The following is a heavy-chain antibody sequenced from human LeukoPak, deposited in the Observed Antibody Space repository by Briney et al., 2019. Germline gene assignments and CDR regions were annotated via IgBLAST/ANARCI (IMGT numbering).Heavy chain of an antibody. CDR1: GFTFSSYW. J-gene: IGHJ4*02. Sequence: GESLRLSCAASGFTFSSYWMSWVRQSPGEGLEWVANIKPDGSEKYFMDSVKGRFTISTDNAKNALYLEMNSLRAEDTAEYFSARERMYSGSGSTYPYYDYWGQGTLVTVSS. CDR2: IKPDGSEK. CDR3: ARERMYSGSGSTYPYYDY. D-gene: IGHD3-10*01. V-gene: IGHV3-7*01.